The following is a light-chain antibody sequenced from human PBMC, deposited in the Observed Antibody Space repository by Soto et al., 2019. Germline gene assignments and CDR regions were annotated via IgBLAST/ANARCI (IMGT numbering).Light chain of an antibody. CDR1: QSVSSY. CDR3: QQRSNGRVA. J-gene: IGKJ3*01. V-gene: IGKV3-11*01. CDR2: DAS. Sequence: EIVLTQSPATLSLSPGERVTLSCRASQSVSSYLAWYQQKPGQAPRLLIYDASNRATGIPARFSGSGSGTDFTLTISSLEPEDFAVYYCQQRSNGRVAFGPGTKVDIK.